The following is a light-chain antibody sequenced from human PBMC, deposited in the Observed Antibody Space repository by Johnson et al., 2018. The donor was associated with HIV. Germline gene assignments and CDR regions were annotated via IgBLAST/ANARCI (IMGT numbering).Light chain of an antibody. J-gene: IGLJ1*01. CDR3: GTWDSSLSAHYV. Sequence: QSVLTQPPSVSAAPGQKVTISCSGSSSNIGNNYVSWYRQLPGTAPKLLIYENNKRPSGIPDRFSASKSGTSATLAITGLQTGDEADYYCGTWDSSLSAHYVFGTGTKVTVL. V-gene: IGLV1-51*02. CDR2: ENN. CDR1: SSNIGNNY.